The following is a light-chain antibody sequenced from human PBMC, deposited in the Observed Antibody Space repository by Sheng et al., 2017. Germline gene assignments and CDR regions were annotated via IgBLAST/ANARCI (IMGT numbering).Light chain of an antibody. CDR1: QSVTSF. CDR3: HQRSNWPPT. CDR2: DAF. V-gene: IGKV3-11*01. Sequence: EIVLTQSPATLSLSPGERASFSCRASQSVTSFLAWYQQKPGQAPRLLIYDAFNKAIGIPDRFSGSGSGTDFTLTISSLEPEDSAVYFCHQRSNWPPTFGGGTKL. J-gene: IGKJ4*01.